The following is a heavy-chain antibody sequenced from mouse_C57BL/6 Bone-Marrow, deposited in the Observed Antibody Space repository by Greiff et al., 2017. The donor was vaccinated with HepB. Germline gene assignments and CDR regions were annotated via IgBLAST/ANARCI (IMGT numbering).Heavy chain of an antibody. V-gene: IGHV1-69*01. Sequence: VQLQQPGAELVMPGASVKLSCKASGYTFTSYWMHWVKQRPGQGLEWIGEIDPSDSYTNYNQKFKGKSTLTVDKSSSTAYMQLSSLTSEDSAVYYCAYGSSPDWYFDVWGTGTTVTVSS. CDR2: IDPSDSYT. J-gene: IGHJ1*03. CDR3: AYGSSPDWYFDV. D-gene: IGHD1-1*01. CDR1: GYTFTSYW.